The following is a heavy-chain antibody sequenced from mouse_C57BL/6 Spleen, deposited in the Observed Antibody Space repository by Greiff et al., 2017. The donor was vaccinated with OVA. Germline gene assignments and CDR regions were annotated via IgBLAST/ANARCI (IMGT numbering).Heavy chain of an antibody. CDR1: GYTFTSYW. CDR2: INPSNGGT. Sequence: VQLQQPGTELVRPGASVQLSCKASGYTFTSYWMHWVKQRPGQGLEWLGNINPSNGGTNYNEKFKSKATLTVDKSSSTAYMQLSSLTSEDSAVYYCARGGWLLPGDYWGQGTSVTVSS. CDR3: ARGGWLLPGDY. V-gene: IGHV1-53*01. D-gene: IGHD2-3*01. J-gene: IGHJ4*01.